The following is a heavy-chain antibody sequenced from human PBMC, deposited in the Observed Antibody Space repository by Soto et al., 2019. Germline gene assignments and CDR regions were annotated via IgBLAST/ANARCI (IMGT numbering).Heavy chain of an antibody. CDR2: ISYDGSNK. CDR1: GFAFSSYA. CDR3: AREDYYGSGSYYNLGAFDI. Sequence: PGGSLRLSCAASGFAFSSYAMHWVRQAPGKGLEWVAVISYDGSNKYYADSVKGRFTISRDNSKNALYLQMNSLRAEDTAVYYCAREDYYGSGSYYNLGAFDIWGQGTMVTVSS. V-gene: IGHV3-30*01. D-gene: IGHD3-10*01. J-gene: IGHJ3*02.